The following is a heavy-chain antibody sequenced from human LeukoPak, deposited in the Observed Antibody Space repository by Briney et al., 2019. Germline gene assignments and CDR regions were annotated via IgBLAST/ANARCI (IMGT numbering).Heavy chain of an antibody. CDR1: GFTFGDYA. J-gene: IGHJ6*02. CDR3: AKDSLICEVVTQGGGMDG. Sequence: GGSLRLSCAASGFTFGDYAMHWVRQAPGKGLEWVSGINCNSNSIGYADSVKGRFTISRDHAKNSLYLQMDSLRAEDTALYYCAKDSLICEVVTQGGGMDGWGQGTTVTVSS. D-gene: IGHD3-3*01. CDR2: INCNSNSI. V-gene: IGHV3-9*01.